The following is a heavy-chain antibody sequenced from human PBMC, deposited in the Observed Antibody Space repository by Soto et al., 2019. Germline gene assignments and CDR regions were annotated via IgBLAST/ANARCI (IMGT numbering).Heavy chain of an antibody. J-gene: IGHJ4*02. CDR3: ARGYSGSYFPLDY. CDR2: VIPIFGTA. Sequence: SVKVSCKASGGTFSSYAISWVRQAPGQGLEWMGGVIPIFGTANYAQKFQGRVTITADESTSTAYMELSSLRSEDTAVYYCARGYSGSYFPLDYWGQGTLVTVSS. CDR1: GGTFSSYA. V-gene: IGHV1-69*13. D-gene: IGHD1-26*01.